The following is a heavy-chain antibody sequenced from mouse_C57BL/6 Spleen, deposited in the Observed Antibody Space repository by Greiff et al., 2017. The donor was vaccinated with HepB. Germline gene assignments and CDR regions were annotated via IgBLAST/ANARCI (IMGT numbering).Heavy chain of an antibody. CDR2: ISGGGGNT. CDR3: AREGNMITKAWFAY. CDR1: GFTFSSYT. D-gene: IGHD2-4*01. Sequence: EVKLVESGGGLVKPGGSLKLSCAASGFTFSSYTMSWVRQTPEKRLEWVATISGGGGNTYYPDSVKGRFTISRDNAKNTLYLQMSSLRSEDTALYYCAREGNMITKAWFAYWGQGTLVTVSA. V-gene: IGHV5-9*01. J-gene: IGHJ3*01.